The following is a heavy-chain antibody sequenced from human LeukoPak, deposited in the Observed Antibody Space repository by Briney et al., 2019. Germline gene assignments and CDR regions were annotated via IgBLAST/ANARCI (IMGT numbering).Heavy chain of an antibody. Sequence: SETLSLTCAVYGGSFSGYYWSWIRQPPGKGLEWIGEINHSGSTNYNPSLKSQVTISVDTSKNQSSLKLSSVTAADTAVYYCARSKWVVGATYFDYWGQGTLVTVSS. V-gene: IGHV4-34*01. J-gene: IGHJ4*02. CDR3: ARSKWVVGATYFDY. CDR2: INHSGST. CDR1: GGSFSGYY. D-gene: IGHD1-26*01.